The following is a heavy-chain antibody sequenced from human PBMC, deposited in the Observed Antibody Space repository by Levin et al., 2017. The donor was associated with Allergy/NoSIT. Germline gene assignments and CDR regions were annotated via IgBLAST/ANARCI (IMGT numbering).Heavy chain of an antibody. CDR1: GGSIISTNYY. D-gene: IGHD3-3*01. V-gene: IGHV4-39*02. CDR2: IYYTGSS. CDR3: ARSSSLEYFDP. J-gene: IGHJ5*02. Sequence: SQTLSLPCPVSGGSIISTNYYWGWIRQPPGKGLEWIGSIYYTGSSNYNPSLKSRVTISVDTSKDHFSLNLTSVTAADTAVYFCARSSSLEYFDPWGQGTLVTVSS.